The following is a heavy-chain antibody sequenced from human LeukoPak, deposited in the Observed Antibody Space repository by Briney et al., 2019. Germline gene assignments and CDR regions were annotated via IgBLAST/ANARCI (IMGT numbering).Heavy chain of an antibody. CDR2: IFYTGIT. D-gene: IGHD6-6*01. CDR1: GGSMNTYY. V-gene: IGHV4-59*01. CDR3: ARETSSSALEY. J-gene: IGHJ4*02. Sequence: SETLPLTCNVSGGSMNTYYWSWIRQPPGKGLEWIGYIFYTGITNYNPSLKSRVTISVDTSRNQFSLKLTSVTAADTAVYYCARETSSSALEYWGQGTLVTVSS.